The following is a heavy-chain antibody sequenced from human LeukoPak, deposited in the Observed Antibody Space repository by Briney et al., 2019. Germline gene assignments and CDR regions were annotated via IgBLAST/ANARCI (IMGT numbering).Heavy chain of an antibody. Sequence: SQNLSLTCTVSGGSISSGGYYWSWIRQHPGKGLEWIGYIYYSGSTYYNPSLKSRVTISVDTSKNQFSLKLSSVTAADTAVYYCARGGHGDYVSEYFDYWGQGTLVTVSS. CDR2: IYYSGST. CDR1: GGSISSGGYY. V-gene: IGHV4-31*03. CDR3: ARGGHGDYVSEYFDY. J-gene: IGHJ4*02. D-gene: IGHD4-17*01.